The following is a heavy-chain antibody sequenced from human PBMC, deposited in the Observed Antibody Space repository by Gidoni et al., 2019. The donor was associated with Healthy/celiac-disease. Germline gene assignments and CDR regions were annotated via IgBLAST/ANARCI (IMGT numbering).Heavy chain of an antibody. D-gene: IGHD3-3*01. CDR2: IYTSGST. Sequence: QFQLQESGPGRVKPSETLSSPCPASAGSISRYSWSWTRPPAGKGLEWIVRIYTSGSTTYNPSLKSRVTMSVDTSKDQSSMKLSSVTAADTAVYYCARGVNPRPLIWSDVHGTYYFDYWGQGTLVTVSS. V-gene: IGHV4-4*07. J-gene: IGHJ4*02. CDR3: ARGVNPRPLIWSDVHGTYYFDY. CDR1: AGSISRYS.